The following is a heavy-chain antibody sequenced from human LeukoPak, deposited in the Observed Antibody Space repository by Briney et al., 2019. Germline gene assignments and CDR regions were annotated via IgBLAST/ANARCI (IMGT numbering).Heavy chain of an antibody. J-gene: IGHJ6*03. V-gene: IGHV4-59*01. Sequence: SETLSLTCTVSGGSISSYYWSWIRQPPGKGLEWIGYIYYSGSTNYNPSLKSRVTISVDTSKNQFSLKLSSVTAADTAVYYCARVDPEYCSGGSCYYYYMDVWGKGTTVTVSS. D-gene: IGHD2-15*01. CDR3: ARVDPEYCSGGSCYYYYMDV. CDR2: IYYSGST. CDR1: GGSISSYY.